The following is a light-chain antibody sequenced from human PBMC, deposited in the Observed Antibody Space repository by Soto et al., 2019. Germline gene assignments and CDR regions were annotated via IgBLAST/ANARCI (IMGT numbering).Light chain of an antibody. J-gene: IGKJ1*01. CDR1: QSISSW. CDR3: QQYNSYPWT. V-gene: IGKV1-5*03. Sequence: DIQMTQSPSTLSASVGDRVTITCRASQSISSWLAWYQQKPGKAPKLLIYKASSLESGVPSRFSGSGSGTEFTLTISSLQPDDFATYYCQQYNSYPWTFGHGTNVYI. CDR2: KAS.